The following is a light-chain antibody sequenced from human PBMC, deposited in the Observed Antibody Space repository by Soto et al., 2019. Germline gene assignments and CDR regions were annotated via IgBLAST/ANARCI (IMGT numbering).Light chain of an antibody. CDR3: QQRMIWPPIT. V-gene: IGKV3-11*01. Sequence: EVVLTQSPATLSLSPGERATLSCRASQSVNTYLAWYQQKPGQPPRLLIHDASNRATGIPARFRGSGSGTDFTLTISSLEPEDVAIYYCQQRMIWPPITFGQGTRLEIK. J-gene: IGKJ5*01. CDR2: DAS. CDR1: QSVNTY.